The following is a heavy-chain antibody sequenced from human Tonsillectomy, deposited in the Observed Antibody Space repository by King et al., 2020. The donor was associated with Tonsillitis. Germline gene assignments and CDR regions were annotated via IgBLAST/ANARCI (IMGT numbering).Heavy chain of an antibody. CDR3: ASLRFLET. V-gene: IGHV3-7*02. CDR1: GFTFTNYW. D-gene: IGHD3-3*01. Sequence: VQLVESGGGLVQPGGSLRLSCAASGFTFTNYWMSWVRQAPGKGLEGVANIKQDGSEKYYVDSVKGRLTSSRENAKNSLYLQRNRLRAEDTAVYYCASLRFLETWGQGTLVTVSS. J-gene: IGHJ4*02. CDR2: IKQDGSEK.